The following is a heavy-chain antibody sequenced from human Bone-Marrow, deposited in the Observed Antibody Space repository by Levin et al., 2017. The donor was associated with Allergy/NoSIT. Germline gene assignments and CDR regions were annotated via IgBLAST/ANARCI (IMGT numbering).Heavy chain of an antibody. CDR2: IYPGDSDT. CDR3: ARSALDILTGYAYYGMDV. J-gene: IGHJ6*02. D-gene: IGHD3-9*01. Sequence: KVSCKGSGYSFTSYWIGWVRQMPGKGLEWMGIIYPGDSDTRYSPSFQGQVTISADKSISTAYLQWSSLKASDTAMYYCARSALDILTGYAYYGMDVWGQGTTVTVSS. CDR1: GYSFTSYW. V-gene: IGHV5-51*01.